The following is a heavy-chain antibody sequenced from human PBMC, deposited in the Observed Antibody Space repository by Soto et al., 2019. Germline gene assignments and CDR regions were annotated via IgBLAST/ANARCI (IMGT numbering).Heavy chain of an antibody. CDR3: ARRGPGTYFDS. D-gene: IGHD6-13*01. V-gene: IGHV3-23*01. CDR2: ISGSGGST. CDR1: GFTFSSYA. Sequence: EVQLLESGGGLVQPGGSLRLSCAASGFTFSSYAMRWVRQAPGKGLEWVSAISGSGGSTYYADSVKGRFTISRDNSKNTLCLQMNSVSAEDTAVYYCARRGPGTYFDSWGQGTLVTVSS. J-gene: IGHJ4*02.